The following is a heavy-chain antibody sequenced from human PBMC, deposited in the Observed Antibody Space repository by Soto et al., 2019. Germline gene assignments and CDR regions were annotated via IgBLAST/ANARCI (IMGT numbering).Heavy chain of an antibody. CDR1: GFSLSNARMG. J-gene: IGHJ5*02. V-gene: IGHV2-26*01. D-gene: IGHD4-17*01. CDR2: IFSNDEK. Sequence: QVTLKESGPALVKPTETLTLTCTVSGFSLSNARMGVSWIRQPPGKALEWLAHIFSNDEKSYSTSLKSRLTSTKDTSKSQVVLTMTNMDPVDTATYYCTRTYYGEGWFDPCRQGTLVTVSS. CDR3: TRTYYGEGWFDP.